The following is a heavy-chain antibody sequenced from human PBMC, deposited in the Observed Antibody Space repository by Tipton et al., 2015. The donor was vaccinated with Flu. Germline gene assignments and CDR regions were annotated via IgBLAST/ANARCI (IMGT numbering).Heavy chain of an antibody. J-gene: IGHJ4*02. V-gene: IGHV3-23*04. CDR3: AKHRGVRGVSWTHYYFDY. CDR1: GFTFSSCA. D-gene: IGHD3-10*01. Sequence: QLVQSGGGLAQPGGSVRLSCVASGFTFSSCAMSWVRQAPGKGLEWVSDINDNGGSTHHADAVKGRFTISRDNSKNTLYLQMNSLRAEDTAVYYCAKHRGVRGVSWTHYYFDYWGQGTVVTVSS. CDR2: INDNGGST.